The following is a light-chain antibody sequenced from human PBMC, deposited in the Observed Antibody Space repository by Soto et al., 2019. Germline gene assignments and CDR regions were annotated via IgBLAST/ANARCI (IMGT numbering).Light chain of an antibody. Sequence: ETVLTQSPATLSLSPGERATLSCRASPSVSTYLGWYQEKPGQPPRLLISEASKRATGVPARFSGSGSGTGFTLTISSLEPEDCAVYFWHQRYNWPHTLGQGTKLEI. V-gene: IGKV3-11*01. CDR2: EAS. CDR3: HQRYNWPHT. J-gene: IGKJ2*01. CDR1: PSVSTY.